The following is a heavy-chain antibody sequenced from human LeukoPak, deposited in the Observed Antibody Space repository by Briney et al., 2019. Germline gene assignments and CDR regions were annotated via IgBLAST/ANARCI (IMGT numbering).Heavy chain of an antibody. V-gene: IGHV4-39*01. CDR2: IYYSGST. J-gene: IGHJ3*02. Sequence: PSETLSLTCTVSGGSISSSSYYWGWIRQPPGKGLEWIGSIYYSGSTYYNPSLKSRVNISVDTSKNQFSLKLSSVTAADTAVYYCANNVLRFLEWLHDAFDIWGQGTMVTVSP. CDR3: ANNVLRFLEWLHDAFDI. CDR1: GGSISSSSYY. D-gene: IGHD3-3*01.